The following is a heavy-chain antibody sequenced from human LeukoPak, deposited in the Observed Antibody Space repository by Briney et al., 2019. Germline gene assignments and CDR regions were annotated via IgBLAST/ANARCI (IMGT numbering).Heavy chain of an antibody. D-gene: IGHD1-14*01. CDR3: ARDPPLTPGWNAFDI. V-gene: IGHV3-20*04. CDR1: GFTFDDYG. Sequence: RSGGSLRLXCAASGFTFDDYGMSWVRQAPGKGLEWVSGINWNGGSTGYADSVKGRFTISRDNAKNSLYLQMNSLRAEDTALYYCARDPPLTPGWNAFDIWGQGTMVTVSS. CDR2: INWNGGST. J-gene: IGHJ3*02.